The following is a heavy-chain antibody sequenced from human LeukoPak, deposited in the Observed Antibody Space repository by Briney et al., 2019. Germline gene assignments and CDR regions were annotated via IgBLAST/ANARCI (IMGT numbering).Heavy chain of an antibody. CDR1: GFIFSDYW. V-gene: IGHV3-74*03. D-gene: IGHD3-3*01. J-gene: IGHJ4*02. CDR3: ARGGVGNFDQ. CDR2: INSDGSGT. Sequence: GGSLRLSCAASGFIFSDYWMHWVRQVAGEGLVWLLHINSDGSGTTYADSVEGRFTISTDNGKNTVYLQMNSLRAEDTAVYYCARGGVGNFDQWGQGTLVTVSS.